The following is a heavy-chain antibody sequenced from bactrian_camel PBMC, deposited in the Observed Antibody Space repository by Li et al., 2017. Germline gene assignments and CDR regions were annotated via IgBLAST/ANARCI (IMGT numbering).Heavy chain of an antibody. D-gene: IGHD4*01. CDR1: GSIYGDAC. J-gene: IGHJ4*01. CDR3: VRGPSYTDFGPGYDYSH. V-gene: IGHV3S26*01. CDR2: IDSDGIA. Sequence: HVQLVESGGGSVQAGGSLRLSCGASGSIYGDACVGWLRQAPGKEREGVAAIDSDGIASYADSVKGRFTFSRDSAKNTLFLQMNSLTAEGTSVYYCVRGPSYTDFGPGYDYSHWGQGTQVTVS.